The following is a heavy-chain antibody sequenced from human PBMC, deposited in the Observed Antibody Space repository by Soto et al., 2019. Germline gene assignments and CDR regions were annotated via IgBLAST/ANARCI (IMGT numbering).Heavy chain of an antibody. V-gene: IGHV4-34*01. CDR2: INHSGST. Sequence: QVQLQQWGAGLLKPSETLSLTCAVYGGSFSGYYWSWIRQPPGKGLEWIGEINHSGSTNSSPSLKSRVTISVDTSKTQFSLKLSSVTAADTAVYYCARGGYFDYWGQGTLVTVSS. CDR3: ARGGYFDY. CDR1: GGSFSGYY. J-gene: IGHJ4*02.